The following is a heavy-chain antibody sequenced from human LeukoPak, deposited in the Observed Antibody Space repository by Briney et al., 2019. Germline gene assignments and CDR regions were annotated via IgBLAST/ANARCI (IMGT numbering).Heavy chain of an antibody. D-gene: IGHD1-1*01. V-gene: IGHV3-64*01. CDR2: ISSNGGST. CDR3: TRDAVEDYYYYYMDV. J-gene: IGHJ6*03. Sequence: GGSLRLSCAASGVTFSRYAMHWVRQAPGKGLEYVSAISSNGGSTYYANSVKGRFTISRDDSKSIAYLQMNSLKTEDTAAYYCTRDAVEDYYYYYMDVWGKGTTVTVSS. CDR1: GVTFSRYA.